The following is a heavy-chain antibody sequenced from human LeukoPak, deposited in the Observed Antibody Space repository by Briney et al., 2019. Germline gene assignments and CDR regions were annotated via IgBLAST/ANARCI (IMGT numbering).Heavy chain of an antibody. CDR2: IYYSRST. CDR1: GGSISSGGYY. Sequence: SETLSLTCTVSGGSISSGGYYWSWIRQHPGKGLEWIGYIYYSRSTYYNPSLKSRVTISVDTSKNQFSLKLSSVTVADTAVYYCARKRPYSSSWQGFDYWGQGTLVTVSS. D-gene: IGHD6-13*01. CDR3: ARKRPYSSSWQGFDY. J-gene: IGHJ4*02. V-gene: IGHV4-31*03.